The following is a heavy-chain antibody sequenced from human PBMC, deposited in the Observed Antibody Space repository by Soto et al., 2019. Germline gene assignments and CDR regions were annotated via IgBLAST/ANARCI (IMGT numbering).Heavy chain of an antibody. CDR3: AKDTRLLIWFGELDY. CDR1: GLTFSSYG. Sequence: GGSLRLSCAASGLTFSSYGMHWVRQAPGKGLEWVAVISYDGSNKYYADSVKGRFTISRDNSKNTLYLQMNSLRAEDTAVYYCAKDTRLLIWFGELDYWSQGTLVTVSS. CDR2: ISYDGSNK. D-gene: IGHD3-10*01. V-gene: IGHV3-30*18. J-gene: IGHJ4*02.